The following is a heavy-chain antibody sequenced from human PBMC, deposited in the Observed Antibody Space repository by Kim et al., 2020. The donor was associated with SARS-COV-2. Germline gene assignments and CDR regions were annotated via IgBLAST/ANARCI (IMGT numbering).Heavy chain of an antibody. CDR3: ARDGTQTDKYYYGMDV. CDR2: INAGNGNT. J-gene: IGHJ6*02. Sequence: ASVKVSCKASGYTFTSYAMHWVRQAPGQRLEWMGWINAGNGNTKYSQKFQGRVTITRDTSASTAYMELSSLRSEDTAVYCCARDGTQTDKYYYGMDVWGQGTTVTVSS. D-gene: IGHD1-26*01. V-gene: IGHV1-3*01. CDR1: GYTFTSYA.